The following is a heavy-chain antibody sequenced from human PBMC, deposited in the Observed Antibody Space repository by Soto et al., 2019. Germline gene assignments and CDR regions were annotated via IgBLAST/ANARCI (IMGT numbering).Heavy chain of an antibody. CDR1: GFTVSSNY. Sequence: GSLRLSCAASGFTVSSNYMSWVGQAPGKGLEWVSVIYSGGSTYYADSVKGRFTISRDNSKNTLYLQMNSLRAEDTAVYYCAISAFWSGYYYYYGMDVWGQGTTVTVSS. CDR3: AISAFWSGYYYYYGMDV. J-gene: IGHJ6*02. D-gene: IGHD3-3*01. V-gene: IGHV3-53*01. CDR2: IYSGGST.